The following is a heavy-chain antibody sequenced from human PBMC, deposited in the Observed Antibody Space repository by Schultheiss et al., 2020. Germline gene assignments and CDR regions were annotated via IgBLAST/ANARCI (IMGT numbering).Heavy chain of an antibody. CDR1: GFTFSSYA. J-gene: IGHJ3*02. CDR2: ISYDGSNK. CDR3: ASAILSSWYMGAFDI. Sequence: GGSLRLSCAASGFTFSSYAMHWVRQAPGKGLEWVAVISYDGSNKYYADSVKGRFTISRDNAKNSLYLQMNSLRAEDTAVYYCASAILSSWYMGAFDIWGQGTMVTVSS. V-gene: IGHV3-30*04. D-gene: IGHD6-13*01.